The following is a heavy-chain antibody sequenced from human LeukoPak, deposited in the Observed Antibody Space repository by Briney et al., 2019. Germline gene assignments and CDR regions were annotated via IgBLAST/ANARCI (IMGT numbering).Heavy chain of an antibody. D-gene: IGHD6-13*01. CDR1: GYTFTSYG. J-gene: IGHJ3*02. CDR2: ISAYNGNT. CDR3: ASAAAGTSSGAFDI. Sequence: ASVKVSCKASGYTFTSYGISWVRQAPGQGLEWMGWISAYNGNTNYAQKLQGRVTMTTDTSTSTAYMELRSLRSEDTAVYYCASAAAGTSSGAFDIWGQGTMVTVSS. V-gene: IGHV1-18*01.